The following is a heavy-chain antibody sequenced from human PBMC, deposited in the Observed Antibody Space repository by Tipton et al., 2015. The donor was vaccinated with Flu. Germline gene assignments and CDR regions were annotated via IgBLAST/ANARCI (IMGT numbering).Heavy chain of an antibody. Sequence: SLRLSCTASGFTFSRYAMSWVRQAPGKGLEWVSAIGGGGATTYFADSVKGRFTISRDNAKNSLYLQMNSLRAEDTAVYYCARRYFDLWGRGTLVTVSS. CDR3: ARRYFDL. CDR1: GFTFSRYA. CDR2: IGGGGATT. V-gene: IGHV3-23*01. J-gene: IGHJ2*01.